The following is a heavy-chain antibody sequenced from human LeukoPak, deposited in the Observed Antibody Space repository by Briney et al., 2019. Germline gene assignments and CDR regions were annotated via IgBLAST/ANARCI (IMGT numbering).Heavy chain of an antibody. CDR3: VREAAATLFDY. CDR2: ISSSSRDI. J-gene: IGHJ4*02. V-gene: IGHV3-21*01. Sequence: AGGSLRLSCAASGFTFSSYTMNWVRQATGKGLEWVAAISSSSRDIFYADSVKGRFSISRDNTHNSLSLRMNSLGAEDTAVYYCVREAAATLFDYWGQGTLVTVSS. CDR1: GFTFSSYT. D-gene: IGHD1-26*01.